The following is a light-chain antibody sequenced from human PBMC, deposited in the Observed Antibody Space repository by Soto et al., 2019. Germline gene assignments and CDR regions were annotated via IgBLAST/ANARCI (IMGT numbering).Light chain of an antibody. Sequence: QSVLTQPPSASGTPGQRVTISCSGSSSNIRSSYVSWYQQLPGTAPKVLIYSNNQRPSGVPDRFSGSKSGTSASLAISGLQSEDEADYYCAAWDDSLNGPVFGGGTKVTVL. V-gene: IGLV1-44*01. CDR1: SSNIRSSY. CDR2: SNN. J-gene: IGLJ2*01. CDR3: AAWDDSLNGPV.